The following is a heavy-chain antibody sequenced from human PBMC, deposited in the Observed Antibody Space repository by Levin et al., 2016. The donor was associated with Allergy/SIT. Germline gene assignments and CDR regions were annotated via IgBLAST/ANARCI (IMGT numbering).Heavy chain of an antibody. J-gene: IGHJ3*02. D-gene: IGHD1-26*01. V-gene: IGHV3-33*01. CDR3: AANSGSYLHSFDI. Sequence: VRQMPGKGLEWVAVIWNDGSKTYYADSVKGRFTISRDNSKNSLFLQMNSLRTEDTAIYYCAANSGSYLHSFDIWGQGTMVTVSS. CDR2: IWNDGSKT.